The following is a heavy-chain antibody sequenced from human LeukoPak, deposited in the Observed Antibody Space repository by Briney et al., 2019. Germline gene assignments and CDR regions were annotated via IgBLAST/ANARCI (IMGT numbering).Heavy chain of an antibody. CDR1: GGSISSSSYY. D-gene: IGHD3/OR15-3a*01. CDR2: IYYSGST. Sequence: PSETLSLTCTVSGGSISSSSYYWGWIRQPPGKGLEWIGSIYYSGSTYYNPSLKSRVTMSVDTSKNQFSLKLSSVTAADTAVYYCARYAFSNTYSPFDSWGQGTLVTVSS. V-gene: IGHV4-39*07. J-gene: IGHJ4*02. CDR3: ARYAFSNTYSPFDS.